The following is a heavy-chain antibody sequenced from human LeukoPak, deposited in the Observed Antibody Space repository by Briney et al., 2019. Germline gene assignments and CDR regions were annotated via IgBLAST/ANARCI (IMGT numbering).Heavy chain of an antibody. CDR1: DGSFSGYY. CDR2: INHSGST. J-gene: IGHJ4*02. D-gene: IGHD1-26*01. CDR3: AREIAHSGSYFNY. Sequence: SETLSLTCAVYDGSFSGYYWSWIRQPPGKGLEWIGEINHSGSTNYNPSLKSRVTISVDTSKNQFSLKLSSVTAADTAVYYCAREIAHSGSYFNYWGQGTLVTVSS. V-gene: IGHV4-34*01.